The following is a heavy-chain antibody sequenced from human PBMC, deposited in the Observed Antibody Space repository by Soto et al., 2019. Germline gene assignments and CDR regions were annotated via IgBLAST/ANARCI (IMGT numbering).Heavy chain of an antibody. CDR1: GFTFSSSW. CDR3: SRDPGFGAIDY. CDR2: INPDGSVA. Sequence: PGGSLRLSCAASGFTFSSSWMAWVRQAPGKGLEWVALINPDGSVASYVGSVRGRFIISGDNAQNSLYLQMNSVSAEDTAVYYCSRDPGFGAIDYWGHGTLVTVSS. J-gene: IGHJ4*01. D-gene: IGHD3-10*01. V-gene: IGHV3-7*01.